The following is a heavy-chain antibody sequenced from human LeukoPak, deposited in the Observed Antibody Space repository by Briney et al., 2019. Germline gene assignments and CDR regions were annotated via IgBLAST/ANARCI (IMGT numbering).Heavy chain of an antibody. CDR1: GYTFTGYY. Sequence: ASVRVSCKASGYTFTGYYMHWVRQAPGQGLEWMGWINPNSGGTNYAQKFQGRVTMTRDTSISTAYMELSRLRSDDTAVYYCAHTSGGSGWPLDYWGQGTLVTVSS. CDR2: INPNSGGT. V-gene: IGHV1-2*02. CDR3: AHTSGGSGWPLDY. J-gene: IGHJ4*02. D-gene: IGHD6-19*01.